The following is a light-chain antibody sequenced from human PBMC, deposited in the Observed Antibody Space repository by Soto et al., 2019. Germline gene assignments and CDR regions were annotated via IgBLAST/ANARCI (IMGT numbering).Light chain of an antibody. Sequence: DIQMTQSPYSVSASVGDRVTITCRASQDISNSLAWYQQKPGKAPKLLIYAASSLQSGVPSRFSGSGSGTDFTLTISSLQPEDFATYYCQQADSFPLTFGGGTKVEIK. CDR3: QQADSFPLT. CDR2: AAS. CDR1: QDISNS. J-gene: IGKJ4*01. V-gene: IGKV1D-12*01.